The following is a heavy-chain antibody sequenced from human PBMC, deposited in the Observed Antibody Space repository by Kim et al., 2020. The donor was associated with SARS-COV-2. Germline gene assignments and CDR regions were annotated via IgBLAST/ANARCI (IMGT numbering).Heavy chain of an antibody. Sequence: TIYYADSGKGRFTISRDNAKNSLYLQMNSLRDEDTAVYYCAITDSGSPDYWGQGTLVTVSS. J-gene: IGHJ4*02. CDR3: AITDSGSPDY. CDR2: TI. D-gene: IGHD1-26*01. V-gene: IGHV3-48*02.